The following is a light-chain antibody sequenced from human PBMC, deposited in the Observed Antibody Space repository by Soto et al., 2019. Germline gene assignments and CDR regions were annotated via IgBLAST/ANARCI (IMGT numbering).Light chain of an antibody. CDR3: QQAYITPYS. Sequence: DIQVTQSPASLSASVGDRVTITCRTSQGINTYLNWYQQKSGDAPRLLIAASDLESGVPSRFSGSGSGTEFTLTISSLRPDDFAAYYCQQAYITPYSFGQGTKVEI. CDR2: AAS. CDR1: QGINTY. V-gene: IGKV1-39*01. J-gene: IGKJ2*03.